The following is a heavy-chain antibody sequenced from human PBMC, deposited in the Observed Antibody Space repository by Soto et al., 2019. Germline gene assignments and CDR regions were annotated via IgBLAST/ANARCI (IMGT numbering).Heavy chain of an antibody. Sequence: QITLKESGPTLVKPTQTLTLTCTFSGFSLSTSGVGVGWIRQPPGKALEWLALIYWDDDKRYSPCLKSRLSITKDTYKNQEELTTTNIDPVYTSRYYCAHRICPPICCVGMDVRGLGTTVTGSS. CDR3: AHRICPPICCVGMDV. J-gene: IGHJ6*02. V-gene: IGHV2-5*02. D-gene: IGHD2-15*01. CDR2: IYWDDDK. CDR1: GFSLSTSGVG.